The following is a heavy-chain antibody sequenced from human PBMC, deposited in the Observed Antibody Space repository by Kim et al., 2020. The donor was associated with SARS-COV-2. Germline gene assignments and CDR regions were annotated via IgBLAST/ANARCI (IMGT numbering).Heavy chain of an antibody. Sequence: THYHPSLKSRVTISVATSKNQFSRKLSSVTAADTAVYYCARGGGLGITDYWGQGTLVTVSS. CDR2: T. V-gene: IGHV4-59*09. CDR3: ARGGGLGITDY. J-gene: IGHJ4*02. D-gene: IGHD7-27*01.